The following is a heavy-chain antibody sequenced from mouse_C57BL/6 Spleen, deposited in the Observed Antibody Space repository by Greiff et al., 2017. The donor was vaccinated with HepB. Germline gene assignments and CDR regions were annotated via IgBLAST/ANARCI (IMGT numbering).Heavy chain of an antibody. CDR3: AREDYYGSSYRAWFAY. CDR1: GYTFTSYW. Sequence: QVQLQQPGAELVMPGASVKLSCKASGYTFTSYWMHWVKQRPGQGLEWIGEIDPSDSYTNYNQKFKGKSTLTVDKSSSTAYMQLSSLTSEDSAVYYGAREDYYGSSYRAWFAYWGQGTLVTVSA. V-gene: IGHV1-69*01. D-gene: IGHD1-1*01. CDR2: IDPSDSYT. J-gene: IGHJ3*01.